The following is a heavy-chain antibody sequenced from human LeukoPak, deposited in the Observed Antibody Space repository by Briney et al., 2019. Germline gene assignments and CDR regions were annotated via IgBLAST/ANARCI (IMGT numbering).Heavy chain of an antibody. Sequence: ASVKVSCKASGYTFTDYYMHWVRQAPGQGLEWMGIINPSGGSTSYTQKFQGRVTMTRDTSTSTVYMELSSLSSEDTAVYYCARETPSTCYFEYWGQGTLVTVSS. D-gene: IGHD2-2*01. CDR1: GYTFTDYY. CDR3: ARETPSTCYFEY. CDR2: INPSGGST. J-gene: IGHJ4*02. V-gene: IGHV1-46*01.